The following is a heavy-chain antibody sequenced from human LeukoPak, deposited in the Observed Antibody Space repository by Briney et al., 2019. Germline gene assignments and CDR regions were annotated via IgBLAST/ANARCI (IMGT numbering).Heavy chain of an antibody. Sequence: GGSLRLSCSASGLTLSSYAMQWVRQTPGKGLEYVSAISSNGGSTYYADSVKGRFTISRDNSKNALYLQMSGLRPEDTALYYRVKSIAVAGNVDYWGQGTLVTVSS. CDR3: VKSIAVAGNVDY. J-gene: IGHJ4*02. D-gene: IGHD6-19*01. V-gene: IGHV3-64D*09. CDR1: GLTLSSYA. CDR2: ISSNGGST.